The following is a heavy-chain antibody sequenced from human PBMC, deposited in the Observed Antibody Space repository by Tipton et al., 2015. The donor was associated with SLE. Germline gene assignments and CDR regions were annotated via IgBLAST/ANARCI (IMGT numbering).Heavy chain of an antibody. D-gene: IGHD6-19*01. J-gene: IGHJ4*02. CDR1: GGSISSYH. CDR3: ARAQGGWYDY. V-gene: IGHV4-59*01. CDR2: IYYSGST. Sequence: TLSLTCTVSGGSISSYHWSWIRQPPGKGLEWIGYIYYSGSTNYNPSLKSRVTISVDTSKNQFSLKLSSVTAADTAVYYCARAQGGWYDYWGQGTLVTVSS.